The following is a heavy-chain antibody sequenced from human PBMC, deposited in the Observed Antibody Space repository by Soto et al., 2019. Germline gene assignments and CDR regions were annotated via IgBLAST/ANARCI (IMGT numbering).Heavy chain of an antibody. D-gene: IGHD2-15*01. CDR2: IYYSGST. CDR1: GPSVSRGRYY. CDR3: ARDSPGSGGSSLNFDY. Sequence: PSDTLSLTCPVSGPSVSRGRYYWSLIRQPPGKGLEWIGYIYYSGSTNYNPSLKSRVTISVDTSKNQFSLKLSSVTAADTAVYYCARDSPGSGGSSLNFDYWGQGTLVTVSS. J-gene: IGHJ4*02. V-gene: IGHV4-61*01.